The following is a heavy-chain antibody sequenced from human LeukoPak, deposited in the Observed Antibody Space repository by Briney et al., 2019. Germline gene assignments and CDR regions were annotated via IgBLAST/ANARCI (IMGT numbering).Heavy chain of an antibody. CDR1: GGSISSYY. J-gene: IGHJ5*02. D-gene: IGHD1-26*01. CDR3: ARSRAFNSGAFDP. Sequence: SETLSLTCTVSGGSISSYYWSWIRQPPGKGVEWIAHIYNGVNTNYNPSLKSRVTISIDTSKNQFSLRLNSVTAADTAVYYCARSRAFNSGAFDPWGQGSLVTVSS. CDR2: IYNGVNT. V-gene: IGHV4-59*01.